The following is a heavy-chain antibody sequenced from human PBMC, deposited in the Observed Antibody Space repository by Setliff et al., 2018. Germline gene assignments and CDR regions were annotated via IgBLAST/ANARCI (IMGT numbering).Heavy chain of an antibody. CDR1: GFTFSKAW. J-gene: IGHJ4*02. CDR3: ARDGGEY. D-gene: IGHD3-16*01. V-gene: IGHV3-64*01. CDR2: ISSDGGST. Sequence: PGGSLRLSCAASGFTFSKAWMSWVRQAPGKGLEYVSGISSDGGSTYYANSVKGRFTISRDNAKNSLYLQMNSLRAEDTAVYYCARDGGEYWGQGTLVTVSS.